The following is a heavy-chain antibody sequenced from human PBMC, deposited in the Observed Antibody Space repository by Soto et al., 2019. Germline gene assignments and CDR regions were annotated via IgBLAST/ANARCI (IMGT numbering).Heavy chain of an antibody. CDR2: IYSGGST. D-gene: IGHD5-12*01. J-gene: IGHJ4*02. CDR3: ARDKVVDGYIHFDY. V-gene: IGHV3-53*01. CDR1: GFTVSSNY. Sequence: GGSLRLSCAASGFTVSSNYMSWVRQAPGKGLEWVSVIYSGGSTYYADSVKGRFTISRDNSKNTLYLQMNSLRAEDTAVYYCARDKVVDGYIHFDYWGQGTLVTVSS.